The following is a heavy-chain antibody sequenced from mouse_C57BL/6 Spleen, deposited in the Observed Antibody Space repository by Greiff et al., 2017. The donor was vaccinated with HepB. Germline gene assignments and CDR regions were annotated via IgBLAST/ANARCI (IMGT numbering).Heavy chain of an antibody. V-gene: IGHV1-64*01. Sequence: VQLQQPGAELVKPGASVKLSCKASGYTFTSYWMHWVKQRPGQGLEWIGMIHPNSGSTNYNEKFKSKATLTVDKSSSTAYMQLSSLTSEDSAVYYCARQVTTVVADDYWGQGTTLTVSS. CDR2: IHPNSGST. J-gene: IGHJ2*01. CDR1: GYTFTSYW. CDR3: ARQVTTVVADDY. D-gene: IGHD1-1*01.